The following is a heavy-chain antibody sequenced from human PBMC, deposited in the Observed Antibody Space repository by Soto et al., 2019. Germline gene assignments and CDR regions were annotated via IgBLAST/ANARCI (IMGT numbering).Heavy chain of an antibody. J-gene: IGHJ5*02. Sequence: GASVKVSCKASGYIFTGYYLHWMRQAPGQGLEWVGWIYPHTGDTNSARKFRGRVTVTSDTSISTAYMELTRLRPDDTAVYFCARGGSGDFWSPYYPWFDPWGQGTLVTVSS. V-gene: IGHV1-2*02. D-gene: IGHD3-3*01. CDR3: ARGGSGDFWSPYYPWFDP. CDR2: IYPHTGDT. CDR1: GYIFTGYY.